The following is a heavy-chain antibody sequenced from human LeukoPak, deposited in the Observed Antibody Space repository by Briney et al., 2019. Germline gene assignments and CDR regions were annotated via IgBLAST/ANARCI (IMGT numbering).Heavy chain of an antibody. CDR1: GFTFSSYA. J-gene: IGHJ4*02. V-gene: IGHV3-23*01. Sequence: GGSLRLSCAAAGFTFSSYAMNWVRQAPGKRLEWVSFISGSGDTTYYADSVKGRFTISRDNSKKTLYLQMNSLRAEETAVYYCAQSRGESRGASNYWGQGTLVTVSS. D-gene: IGHD1-26*01. CDR2: ISGSGDTT. CDR3: AQSRGESRGASNY.